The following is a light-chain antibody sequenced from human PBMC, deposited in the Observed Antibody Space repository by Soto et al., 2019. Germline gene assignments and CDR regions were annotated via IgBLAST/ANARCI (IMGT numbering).Light chain of an antibody. J-gene: IGKJ2*01. CDR1: QAIRND. CDR2: GTS. V-gene: IGKV1-6*01. CDR3: LQDYIYPYT. Sequence: AIQMTQSPSSLSVSLGDRVTITCRASQAIRNDLGWYQQKPGKAPKLLIYGTSNLQSGVPSRFSGSGSGTDFTRTIRTLQTDDYAIYYCLQDYIYPYTFDQGTKLEIK.